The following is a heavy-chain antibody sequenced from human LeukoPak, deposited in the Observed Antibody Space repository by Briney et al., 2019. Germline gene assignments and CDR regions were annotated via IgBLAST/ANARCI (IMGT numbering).Heavy chain of an antibody. J-gene: IGHJ5*02. Sequence: SETLSLTCTVSGGSISSYYWSWIRQPPGKGLEWIGYIYYSGSTYYNPSLKSRVTISVDTSKNQFSLKLSSVTATDTAVYYCAREASHDYSNIWFDPWGQGTLVTVSS. CDR3: AREASHDYSNIWFDP. CDR2: IYYSGST. CDR1: GGSISSYY. V-gene: IGHV4-59*12. D-gene: IGHD4-11*01.